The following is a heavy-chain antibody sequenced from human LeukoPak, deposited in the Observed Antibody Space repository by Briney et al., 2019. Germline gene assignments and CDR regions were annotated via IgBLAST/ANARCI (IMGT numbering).Heavy chain of an antibody. CDR3: AGTYYDFWSGYRELYYFDY. V-gene: IGHV4-4*07. J-gene: IGHJ4*02. CDR1: GGSISSYY. Sequence: PSETLSLTCTVSGGSISSYYWSWIRQPAGKGLEWIGRIYTSGSTNYNPSLKSRVTMSVDTSKSQFSLKLSSVTAADTAVYYCAGTYYDFWSGYRELYYFDYWGQGTLVTVSS. CDR2: IYTSGST. D-gene: IGHD3-3*01.